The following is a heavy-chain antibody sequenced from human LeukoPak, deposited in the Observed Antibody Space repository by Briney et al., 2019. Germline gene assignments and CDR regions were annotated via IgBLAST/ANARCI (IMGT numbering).Heavy chain of an antibody. Sequence: SETLSLTCAVYGGSFSVYHWSWIRQPPGKGLEWIGEINHSGSTNYNPSLKSRVTISVDTSKNQFSLKLSSVTAADTAVYYCARAAVSSPNDYWGQGTLVTVSS. CDR1: GGSFSVYH. J-gene: IGHJ4*02. V-gene: IGHV4-34*01. CDR2: INHSGST. CDR3: ARAAVSSPNDY.